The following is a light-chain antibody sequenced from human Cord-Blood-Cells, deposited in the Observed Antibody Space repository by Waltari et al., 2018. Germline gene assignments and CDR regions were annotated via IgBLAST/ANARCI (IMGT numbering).Light chain of an antibody. CDR3: QQYDNLPR. Sequence: EIVMTQSPATLSVSPGERATLSCRASQSVSSNLAWYQQKPGQAPRLLIYGASTRATGIPARFSGSGSGTDFTFTISSLQPEDIATYYCQQYDNLPRFGGGTKVEIK. J-gene: IGKJ4*02. V-gene: IGKV3-15*01. CDR2: GAS. CDR1: QSVSSN.